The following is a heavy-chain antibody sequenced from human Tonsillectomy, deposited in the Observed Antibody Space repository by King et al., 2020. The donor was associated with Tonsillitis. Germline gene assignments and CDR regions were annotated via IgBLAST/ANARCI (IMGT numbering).Heavy chain of an antibody. D-gene: IGHD3-3*01. J-gene: IGHJ4*02. CDR2: INPNSGGT. CDR3: ARRITIFGVVSPFDY. CDR1: GYTFTGYY. V-gene: IGHV1-2*02. Sequence: VQLVQSGAEVKKPGASVKVSCKASGYTFTGYYMYWVRQAPGQGLEWVGWINPNSGGTNYAQKFQGRVTMTRDTSISTAYMELSRLRSDDRAVYYCARRITIFGVVSPFDYWGQGTLVTVSS.